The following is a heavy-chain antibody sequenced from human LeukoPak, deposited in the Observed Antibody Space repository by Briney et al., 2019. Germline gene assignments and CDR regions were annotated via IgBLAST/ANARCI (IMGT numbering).Heavy chain of an antibody. J-gene: IGHJ4*02. CDR1: GGSISSYY. CDR3: AREKGYSYGSYFDY. V-gene: IGHV4-59*01. Sequence: SETLSLTSTVSGGSISSYYWSWIRQPPGTGLEWIGYIYYSGITNYNPSLKSRVTISVDASKNQFSLRLSSVTAADTAVYYCAREKGYSYGSYFDYWGQGTLVTVSS. D-gene: IGHD5-18*01. CDR2: IYYSGIT.